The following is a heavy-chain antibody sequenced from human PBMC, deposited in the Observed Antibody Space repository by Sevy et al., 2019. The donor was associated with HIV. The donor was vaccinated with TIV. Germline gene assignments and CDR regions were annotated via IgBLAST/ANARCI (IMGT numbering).Heavy chain of an antibody. D-gene: IGHD3-10*02. V-gene: IGHV3-11*01. CDR2: ISRSGSTI. CDR3: ASENPMIEELGWFDP. J-gene: IGHJ5*02. CDR1: GFTFSDYY. Sequence: GGSLRLSCAASGFTFSDYYMSWIHQAPGKGLEWVSYISRSGSTINYADSVKGRFTISRDNAKNSLYLQINSLRAEDTAVYYCASENPMIEELGWFDPWGQGTLVTVSS.